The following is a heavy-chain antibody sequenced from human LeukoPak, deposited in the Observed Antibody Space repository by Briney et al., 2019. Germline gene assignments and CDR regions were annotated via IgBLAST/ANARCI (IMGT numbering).Heavy chain of an antibody. CDR1: GYSFTSYW. CDR2: IYPGDSDT. J-gene: IGHJ6*03. V-gene: IGHV5-51*01. CDR3: ARLRRHYYDSSGYTSGDYYYYMDV. Sequence: GESLKISCKGSGYSFTSYWIAWVRQMPGKGLERMGIIYPGDSDTRYSPSFQGQVTISADKSITTAYLQWSSLKASDTAMYYCARLRRHYYDSSGYTSGDYYYYMDVWGKGTTVTISS. D-gene: IGHD3-22*01.